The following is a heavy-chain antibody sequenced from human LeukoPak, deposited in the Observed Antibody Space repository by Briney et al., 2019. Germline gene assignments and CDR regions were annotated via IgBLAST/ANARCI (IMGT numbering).Heavy chain of an antibody. Sequence: ASVKVSCKASGGTFSSYAISWVRQAPGQGLEWMGGIIPIFGTANYAQKFQGRVTITADKSTSTAYMELSSLRSEDTAVYYCARERVVVVAANAFDIWGQGTMVTVSS. D-gene: IGHD2-15*01. CDR1: GGTFSSYA. J-gene: IGHJ3*02. CDR3: ARERVVVVAANAFDI. CDR2: IIPIFGTA. V-gene: IGHV1-69*06.